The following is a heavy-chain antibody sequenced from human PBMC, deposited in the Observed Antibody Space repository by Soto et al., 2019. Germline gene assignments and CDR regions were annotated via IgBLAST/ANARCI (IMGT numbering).Heavy chain of an antibody. Sequence: ASVKVSCKASGYTFTSYGISWVRQAPGQGLEWTGWISAYNGNTNYAQKLQGRVTMTTDTSTSTAYMELRSLRSDDTAVYYCARGPELWFGPINWFDPWGQGTLVTVSS. J-gene: IGHJ5*02. V-gene: IGHV1-18*01. CDR3: ARGPELWFGPINWFDP. CDR2: ISAYNGNT. CDR1: GYTFTSYG. D-gene: IGHD3-10*01.